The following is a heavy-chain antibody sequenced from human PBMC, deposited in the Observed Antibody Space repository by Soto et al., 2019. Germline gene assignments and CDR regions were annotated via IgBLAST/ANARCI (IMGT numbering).Heavy chain of an antibody. CDR3: ARHTPAISISDH. J-gene: IGHJ4*02. V-gene: IGHV4-39*01. D-gene: IGHD2-15*01. CDR2: IYYSGST. Sequence: AETLSLTCAVSGGSITSNWWSWVRQPPGKGLEWIGSIYYSGSTYYNPSLKSRVTISVDTSKNQFSLKLSSVTAADTAVYYCARHTPAISISDHWGQGTLVTV. CDR1: GGSITSNW.